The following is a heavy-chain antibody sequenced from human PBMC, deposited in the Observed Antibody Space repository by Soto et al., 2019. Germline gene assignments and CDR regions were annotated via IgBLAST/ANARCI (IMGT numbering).Heavy chain of an antibody. J-gene: IGHJ4*02. V-gene: IGHV3-64*04. CDR3: AKDTIAVAPTFDY. D-gene: IGHD6-19*01. CDR1: GFTFSSYA. Sequence: GGSLRLSCSASGFTFSSYAMHWVRQAPGKGLEYVSAISSNGGSTYYADSVKGRFTISRDNSKNTLYLQMNSLRAEDTAVYYCAKDTIAVAPTFDYWGQGTLVTVSS. CDR2: ISSNGGST.